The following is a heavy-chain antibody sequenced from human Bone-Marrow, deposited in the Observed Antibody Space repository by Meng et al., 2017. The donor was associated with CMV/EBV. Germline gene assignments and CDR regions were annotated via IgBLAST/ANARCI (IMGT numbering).Heavy chain of an antibody. CDR1: GFTFDDYG. CDR2: IYSGGST. J-gene: IGHJ6*02. Sequence: GESLKISCAASGFTFDDYGMSWVRQAPGKGLEWVSVIYSGGSTYYADSVKGRFTISRDNSKNTLYLQMNSLRAEDTAVYYCARDDAEGGMDVWGQGTTVTVSS. CDR3: ARDDAEGGMDV. V-gene: IGHV3-66*02. D-gene: IGHD3-16*01.